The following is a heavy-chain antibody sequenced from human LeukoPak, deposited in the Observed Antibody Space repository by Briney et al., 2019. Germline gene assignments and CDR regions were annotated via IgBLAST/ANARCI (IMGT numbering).Heavy chain of an antibody. D-gene: IGHD2-2*01. CDR1: GGSISSGSYY. V-gene: IGHV4-61*02. CDR2: INLSGNI. J-gene: IGHJ3*02. CDR3: ARLLLPATMGAFDI. Sequence: SETLSLTCSVSGGSISSGSYYWSRIRQPAGKGLEWIGRINLSGNINYNPSLRSRVTMSVDTSKNQFSLKLTSMTAADTAVYYCARLLLPATMGAFDIWGQGTMVTVSS.